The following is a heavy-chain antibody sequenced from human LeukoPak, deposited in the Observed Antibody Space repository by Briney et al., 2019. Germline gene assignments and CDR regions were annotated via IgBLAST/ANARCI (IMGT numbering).Heavy chain of an antibody. CDR3: ARAQRYCSGGCCYYFDY. J-gene: IGHJ4*02. CDR1: GGSISSYY. CDR2: IYYSGST. Sequence: PSETLSLTCTVSGGSISSYYWSWIRQPPGNGLEWIGYIYYSGSTNYNPSLKSRVTISVDTSKNQFSLKLSSVTAADTAVYYCARAQRYCSGGCCYYFDYWGQGTLVTVSS. D-gene: IGHD2-15*01. V-gene: IGHV4-59*01.